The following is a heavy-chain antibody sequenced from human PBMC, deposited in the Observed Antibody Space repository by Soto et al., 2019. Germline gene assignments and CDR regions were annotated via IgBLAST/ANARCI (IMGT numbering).Heavy chain of an antibody. CDR1: GGSISSYY. J-gene: IGHJ5*02. CDR2: IYYSGST. CDR3: ARLANWNYVGHWFDP. V-gene: IGHV4-59*01. D-gene: IGHD1-7*01. Sequence: SETLSLTCTVSGGSISSYYSSWIRQPPGKGLEWIGYIYYSGSTNYNPSLKSRVTISVDTSKNQFSLKLSSVTAADTAVYYCARLANWNYVGHWFDPWGQGTLVTVSS.